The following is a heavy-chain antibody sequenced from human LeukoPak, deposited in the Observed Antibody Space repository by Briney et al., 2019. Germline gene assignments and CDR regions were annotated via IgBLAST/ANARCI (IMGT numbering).Heavy chain of an antibody. J-gene: IGHJ6*01. Sequence: SETLSLTCTVSGGSLPNYYWSWIRQPAGKELEWIGRIYTSGSTSYNPSLTSRVTMSVDTSKIQSSLKLSSVTAADTAVYYCARGCSSTSCWLRMDVWGQGTTVTVPS. V-gene: IGHV4-4*07. CDR3: ARGCSSTSCWLRMDV. CDR2: IYTSGST. D-gene: IGHD2-2*01. CDR1: GGSLPNYY.